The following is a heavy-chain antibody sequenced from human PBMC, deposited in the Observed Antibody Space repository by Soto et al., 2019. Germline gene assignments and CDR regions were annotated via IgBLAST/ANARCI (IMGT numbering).Heavy chain of an antibody. Sequence: VQLVESGGGVVQPGRSLRLSCAASGFTFSDYAMHWVRQAPGKGLEWVAVVSHDGRNTHYADSVKGRFTISRDSSKNTVSMEMISLSAEDTAVYSCATGGRQWLVTSDFNYWGQGALVTVSS. J-gene: IGHJ4*02. CDR1: GFTFSDYA. CDR2: VSHDGRNT. V-gene: IGHV3-30*03. D-gene: IGHD6-19*01. CDR3: ATGGRQWLVTSDFNY.